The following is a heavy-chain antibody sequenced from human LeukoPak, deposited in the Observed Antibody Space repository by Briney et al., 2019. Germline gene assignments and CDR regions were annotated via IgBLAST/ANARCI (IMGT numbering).Heavy chain of an antibody. D-gene: IGHD1-7*01. CDR2: IYYSGGT. J-gene: IGHJ4*02. V-gene: IGHV4-59*01. CDR3: ARVGTVLDGGY. Sequence: SETLSLTCTVYGGSISSDYWSWIRQPPGKGLDWIGYIYYSGGTNYNPSLKSRVTISVDTSKKQFSLKLSSVTAADTAVYYCARVGTVLDGGYWGQGILDTVSS. CDR1: GGSISSDY.